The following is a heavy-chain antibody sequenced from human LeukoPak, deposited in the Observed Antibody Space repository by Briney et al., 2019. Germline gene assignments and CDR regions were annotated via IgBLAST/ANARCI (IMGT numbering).Heavy chain of an antibody. CDR2: IIPILGIA. CDR1: GGTFSSYT. Sequence: SVKVSCKASGGTFSSYTISWVRQAPGQGLEWMGRIIPILGIANYAQKFQGRVTITADKSTSTAYMELSSLRSEDTAVFYCARGPQGVVPAAMRYYYYMDVWGKGTTVTVSS. CDR3: ARGPQGVVPAAMRYYYYMDV. V-gene: IGHV1-69*02. D-gene: IGHD2-2*01. J-gene: IGHJ6*03.